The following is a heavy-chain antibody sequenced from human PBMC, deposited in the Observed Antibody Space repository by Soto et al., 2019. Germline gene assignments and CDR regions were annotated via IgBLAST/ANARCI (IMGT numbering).Heavy chain of an antibody. J-gene: IGHJ4*02. V-gene: IGHV3-30*18. CDR1: GFTFSRYG. Sequence: ESGGGVVQPGRSLRLSCAASGFTFSRYGMHWVRQAPGKGLEWVAVISYDGSNKYYADSVKGRFTISRDNSKNTLYLQMNSLRAEDTAVYYCAKSGSSDCSGGSCYVLDYWGQGTLVTVSS. CDR3: AKSGSSDCSGGSCYVLDY. CDR2: ISYDGSNK. D-gene: IGHD2-15*01.